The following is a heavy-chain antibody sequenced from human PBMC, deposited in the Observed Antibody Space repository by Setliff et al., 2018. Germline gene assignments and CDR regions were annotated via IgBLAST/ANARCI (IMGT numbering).Heavy chain of an antibody. Sequence: PGGSLSLSCVVSGFSFSRHWMSWVRQAPGKGLEWVADIKQDGSTKYYLDSVKGRFTISRDNAKRSLYLQMNGLRADDTGVYYCVRDDVDNYDAFDNWGQGTLVTVSS. CDR2: IKQDGSTK. J-gene: IGHJ3*02. CDR3: VRDDVDNYDAFDN. V-gene: IGHV3-7*01. CDR1: GFSFSRHW. D-gene: IGHD3-16*01.